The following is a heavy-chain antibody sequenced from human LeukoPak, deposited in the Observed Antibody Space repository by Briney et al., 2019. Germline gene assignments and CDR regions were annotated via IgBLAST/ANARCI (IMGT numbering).Heavy chain of an antibody. J-gene: IGHJ1*01. CDR3: VRQAPPGAAAGKAFQH. CDR2: IYYSGST. Sequence: SETLSLTCTVSGGSISSYYWSWIRQPPGKGLEWIGYIYYSGSTNYNPSLKSRVTISVDTSKNQFSLKLSSVTAADTAVYYCVRQAPPGAAAGKAFQHWGQGTLVTVSS. D-gene: IGHD6-13*01. CDR1: GGSISSYY. V-gene: IGHV4-59*08.